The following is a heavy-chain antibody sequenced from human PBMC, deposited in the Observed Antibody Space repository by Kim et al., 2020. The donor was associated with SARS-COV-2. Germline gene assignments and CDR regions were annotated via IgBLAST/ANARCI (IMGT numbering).Heavy chain of an antibody. CDR2: IYTSGST. V-gene: IGHV4-4*07. J-gene: IGHJ6*02. CDR3: ASTYSSGWLSYYYGMDV. D-gene: IGHD6-19*01. Sequence: SETLSLTCTVSGGSISSYYWSWIRQPAGKGLEWIGRIYTSGSTNYNPSLKSRVTMSVDTSKNQFSLKLSSVTAADTAVYYCASTYSSGWLSYYYGMDVWGPGTTVTVSS. CDR1: GGSISSYY.